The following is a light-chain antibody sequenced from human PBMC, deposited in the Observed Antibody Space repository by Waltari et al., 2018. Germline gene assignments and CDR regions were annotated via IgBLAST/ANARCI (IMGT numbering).Light chain of an antibody. V-gene: IGLV1-47*01. Sequence: QSVLTQPPSTSGTPGQRVTIYCSGSSSNIGSNYVYWYQQFPGTAPKLLIYRNDQRPSGVPDRFSGAKFGTSTSLAISGVRSDDEADYFCASWDDNLSGAVFGGGTRLTVL. J-gene: IGLJ2*01. CDR3: ASWDDNLSGAV. CDR1: SSNIGSNY. CDR2: RND.